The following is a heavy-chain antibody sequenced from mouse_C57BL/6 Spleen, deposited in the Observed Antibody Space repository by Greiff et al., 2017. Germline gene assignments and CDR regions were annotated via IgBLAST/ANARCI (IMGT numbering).Heavy chain of an antibody. V-gene: IGHV1-82*01. J-gene: IGHJ1*03. Sequence: QVQLQQSGPELVKPGASVKISCKASGYAFSSSWMNWVKQRPGKGLEWIGRIYPGDGDTNYNGKFKGKATLTADKSSSTAYMQLSSLTSEDSAVYFCAREEDWDGHWYFDVWGTGTTVTVSS. CDR2: IYPGDGDT. CDR3: AREEDWDGHWYFDV. CDR1: GYAFSSSW. D-gene: IGHD4-1*01.